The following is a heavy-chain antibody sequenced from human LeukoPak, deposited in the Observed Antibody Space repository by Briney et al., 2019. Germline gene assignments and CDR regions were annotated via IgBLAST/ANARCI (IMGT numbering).Heavy chain of an antibody. J-gene: IGHJ4*02. Sequence: APVKVSCKASGYTFTSYAMHWVRQAPGQRLEWMGWINAGNGNTKYSQKFQGRVTITRDTSASTAYMELSSLRSEDTAVYYCVRGESPVDTAMEPGNYWGQGTLVTVSS. D-gene: IGHD5-18*01. CDR3: VRGESPVDTAMEPGNY. V-gene: IGHV1-3*01. CDR1: GYTFTSYA. CDR2: INAGNGNT.